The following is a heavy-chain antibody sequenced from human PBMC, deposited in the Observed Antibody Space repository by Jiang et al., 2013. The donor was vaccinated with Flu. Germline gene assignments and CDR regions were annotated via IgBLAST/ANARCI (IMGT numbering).Heavy chain of an antibody. V-gene: IGHV4-39*01. CDR1: GGSISTRSYY. D-gene: IGHD6-19*01. J-gene: IGHJ4*02. CDR3: VRQPLADSTGWSRIHDTTEYYSDL. Sequence: GLVKPSETLSLTCTVSGGSISTRSYYWGWIRQPPGKGLEWIGSIYYSGSTFYNPSLKSPVTISVDTSENQFSLRLSSVTAADTAVYYCVRQPLADSTGWSRIHDTTEYYSDLWGQGTLVTVSS. CDR2: IYYSGST.